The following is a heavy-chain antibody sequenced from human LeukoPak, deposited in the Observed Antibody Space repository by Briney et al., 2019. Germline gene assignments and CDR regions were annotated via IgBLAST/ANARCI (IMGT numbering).Heavy chain of an antibody. V-gene: IGHV4-39*01. CDR3: ARNHSGATGTPGGWFDS. Sequence: SETLSLTCSVSGGSISDTRDYWGWIRQPPGKRLGWIGSIYYSGSTHYNPSLRSRVSMSIDTSKRQFSLKLASVTAAGTGLYYCARNHSGATGTPGGWFDSWGQGTLVIVSS. D-gene: IGHD3-16*01. CDR2: IYYSGST. CDR1: GGSISDTRDY. J-gene: IGHJ5*01.